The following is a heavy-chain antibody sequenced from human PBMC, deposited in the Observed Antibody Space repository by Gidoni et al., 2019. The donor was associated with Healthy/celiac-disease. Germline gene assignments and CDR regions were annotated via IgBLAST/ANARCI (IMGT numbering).Heavy chain of an antibody. CDR1: GFTFSSHG. CDR2: ISYDGSNK. CDR3: AKDHALGPLGGYYYYMDV. J-gene: IGHJ6*03. V-gene: IGHV3-30*18. D-gene: IGHD2-15*01. Sequence: QVQLVESGGGVVQPGRSLRLSCPSSGFTFSSHGLHWVRQAPAKGLEWVAVISYDGSNKYYADSVKGRFTISRDNSKNTLYLQMNSLRAEDTAVYYCAKDHALGPLGGYYYYMDVWGKGTTVTVSS.